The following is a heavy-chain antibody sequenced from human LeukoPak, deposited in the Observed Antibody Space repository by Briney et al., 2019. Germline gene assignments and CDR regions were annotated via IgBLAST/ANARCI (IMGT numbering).Heavy chain of an antibody. J-gene: IGHJ4*02. CDR3: AREAIQDYGDYVPYFDY. CDR2: IYTSGST. Sequence: SETLSLTCTVSGGSISSGSYYWSWIRQPAGKGLEWIGRIYTSGSTNYHPSLKSRVTISVDTSKNQFSLKLSSMTAADTAVYYCAREAIQDYGDYVPYFDYWGQGTLVTVSS. V-gene: IGHV4-61*02. D-gene: IGHD4-17*01. CDR1: GGSISSGSYY.